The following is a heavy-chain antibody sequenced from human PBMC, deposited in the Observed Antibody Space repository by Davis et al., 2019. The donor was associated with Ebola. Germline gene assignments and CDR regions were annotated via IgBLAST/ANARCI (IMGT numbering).Heavy chain of an antibody. Sequence: GESLKISCAASGFTFSSYSMNWVRQAPGKGLEWVSSISSSSSYIYYADSVKGRFTISRDNAKNSLYLQMNSLRAEDTAVYYCANGGLQLWADFDYWGQGTLVTVSS. CDR2: ISSSSSYI. D-gene: IGHD5-18*01. V-gene: IGHV3-21*04. CDR1: GFTFSSYS. CDR3: ANGGLQLWADFDY. J-gene: IGHJ4*02.